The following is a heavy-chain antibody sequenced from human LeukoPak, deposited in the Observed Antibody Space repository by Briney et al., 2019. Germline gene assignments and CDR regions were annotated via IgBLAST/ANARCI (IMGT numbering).Heavy chain of an antibody. J-gene: IGHJ4*02. Sequence: GGSLRLSCAVSGITFSNYGMSWVRQAPGKVLEWVAGISDSGGRTKYADSVKVRFTISRDNSKNTLYLQMNSLRAEDTAVYFCAKRGVVIRVILVGFHKEAYYFDSWGQGALVTVSS. D-gene: IGHD3-22*01. CDR1: GITFSNYG. CDR3: AKRGVVIRVILVGFHKEAYYFDS. V-gene: IGHV3-23*01. CDR2: ISDSGGRT.